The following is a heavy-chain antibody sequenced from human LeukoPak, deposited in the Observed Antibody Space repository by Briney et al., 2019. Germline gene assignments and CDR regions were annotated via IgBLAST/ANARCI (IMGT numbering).Heavy chain of an antibody. CDR3: ATDRQSGSYVGAFDI. CDR1: GYTLTELS. V-gene: IGHV1-24*01. Sequence: ASVKVSCKVSGYTLTELSMHWVRQAPGKGLEWMGGFDPEDGETIYAQKFQGGVTMTEDTSTDTAYMELSSLRSEDTAVYYRATDRQSGSYVGAFDIWGQGTMVTVSS. CDR2: FDPEDGET. D-gene: IGHD1-26*01. J-gene: IGHJ3*02.